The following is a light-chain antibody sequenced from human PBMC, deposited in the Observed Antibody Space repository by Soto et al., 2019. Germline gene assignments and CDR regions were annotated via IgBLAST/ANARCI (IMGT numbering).Light chain of an antibody. J-gene: IGLJ3*02. Sequence: QPVLTQSSSASASLGSSVKLTCTLSSGHSSYIIAWHQQQPGKAPRYLMKLEGSGSYNKGSGVPDRCSGSSSGADRYLTIANLQFEDEADYYCETWDSHTRVFGGGTKLTVL. CDR1: SGHSSYI. CDR2: LEGSGSY. V-gene: IGLV4-60*02. CDR3: ETWDSHTRV.